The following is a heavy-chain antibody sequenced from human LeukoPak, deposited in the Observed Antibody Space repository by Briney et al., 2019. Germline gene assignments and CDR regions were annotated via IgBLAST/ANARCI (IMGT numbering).Heavy chain of an antibody. CDR3: ASGAAGYSYGYSYYYGMDV. V-gene: IGHV5-51*01. CDR1: GYSFTSYW. Sequence: GESLKISCKGSGYSFTSYWIGWVRQMPGKGLEWMGIIYPGDSDTRYSPSFQGQVTISADKSISTAYLQWSSLKASDTAMYYCASGAAGYSYGYSYYYGMDVWCQGTAVTVSS. D-gene: IGHD5-18*01. CDR2: IYPGDSDT. J-gene: IGHJ6*02.